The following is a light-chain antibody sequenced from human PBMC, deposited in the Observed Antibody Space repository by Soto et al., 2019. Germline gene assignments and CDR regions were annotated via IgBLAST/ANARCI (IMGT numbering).Light chain of an antibody. CDR2: DAS. CDR3: QQCYMGWT. Sequence: DIQMTQSPSTLSASVGDRVTITCRASQSIGRFLAWYQHQPGKAPKLLIYDASTLESGVPSRFSGTGSGTVFTFSITSLQPEDLGTYYCQQCYMGWTFGQGTKVDFK. V-gene: IGKV1-5*01. J-gene: IGKJ1*01. CDR1: QSIGRF.